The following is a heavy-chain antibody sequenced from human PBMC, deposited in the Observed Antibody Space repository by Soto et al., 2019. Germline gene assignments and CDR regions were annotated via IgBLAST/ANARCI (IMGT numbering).Heavy chain of an antibody. CDR2: ISAYNGNT. D-gene: IGHD3-10*01. CDR3: AAGLATVRGPEVGYYGMDV. V-gene: IGHV1-18*01. J-gene: IGHJ6*02. Sequence: GASVKVSCKASGYTFTSYGISWVRQAPGQGLEWMGWISAYNGNTNYAQKFQGRVTITADESTSTAYMELSRLRSDDTAVYYCAAGLATVRGPEVGYYGMDVWGQGTTVTVSS. CDR1: GYTFTSYG.